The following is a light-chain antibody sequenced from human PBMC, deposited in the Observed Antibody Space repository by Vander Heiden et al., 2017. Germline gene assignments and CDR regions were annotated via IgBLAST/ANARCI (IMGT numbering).Light chain of an antibody. Sequence: PRLLIYGASTRATGNPDRFRGSGSGADFALTISRLEPEDFAVYFCQYDCVSALWTFGQGTKVEI. V-gene: IGKV3-20*01. J-gene: IGKJ1*01. CDR2: GAS. CDR3: QYDCVSALWT.